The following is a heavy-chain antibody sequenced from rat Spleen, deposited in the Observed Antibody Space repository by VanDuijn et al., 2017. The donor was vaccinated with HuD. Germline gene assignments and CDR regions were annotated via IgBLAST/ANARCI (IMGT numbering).Heavy chain of an antibody. CDR2: IIYDGTRT. V-gene: IGHV5-29*01. J-gene: IGHJ4*01. D-gene: IGHD1-2*01. CDR3: TREKIYYYSSYRYYYVMDA. CDR1: GFTFSNYD. Sequence: EVQLVESGGGLVQPGRSLKLSCAASGFTFSNYDMAWVRQSPRKGLEWVTTIIYDGTRTFYRDSVKGRFSISRDNAKSTLYLQMNSLRSEDTATYYCTREKIYYYSSYRYYYVMDAWGQGASVTVSS.